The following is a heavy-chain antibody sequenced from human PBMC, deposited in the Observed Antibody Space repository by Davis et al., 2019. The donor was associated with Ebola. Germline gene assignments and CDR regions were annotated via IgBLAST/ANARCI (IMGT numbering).Heavy chain of an antibody. CDR1: GFTFSSYG. CDR3: TRVKDNSGYYYGAMGY. CDR2: IWYDGNNK. D-gene: IGHD3-22*01. Sequence: GGSLRLSCAASGFTFSSYGMHWVRQAPGKGLEWVALIWYDGNNKFYSDSVKGRFTILRDNSKNTLYLQMNRLRAEDTAVYYCTRVKDNSGYYYGAMGYWGQGTLLTVSS. J-gene: IGHJ4*02. V-gene: IGHV3-33*01.